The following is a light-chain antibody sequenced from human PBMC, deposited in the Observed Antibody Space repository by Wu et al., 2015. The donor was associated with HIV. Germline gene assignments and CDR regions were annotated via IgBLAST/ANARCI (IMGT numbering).Light chain of an antibody. CDR2: RSS. Sequence: DVQMTQSPSSLSASVGDKITITCRASDNISTLVAWYQQKPGKAPKLLIYRSSSLGNGIPSRFSGSGSETEFTLTINSLQPDDFATYYCQQYNAYPWTFGRGPKVEIK. V-gene: IGKV1-5*03. CDR3: QQYNAYPWT. CDR1: DNISTL. J-gene: IGKJ1*01.